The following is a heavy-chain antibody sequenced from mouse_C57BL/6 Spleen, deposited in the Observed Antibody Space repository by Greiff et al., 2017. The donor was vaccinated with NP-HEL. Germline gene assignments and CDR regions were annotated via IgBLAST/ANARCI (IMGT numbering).Heavy chain of an antibody. J-gene: IGHJ3*01. D-gene: IGHD3-2*02. CDR2: INPSNGGT. CDR3: ARRAQAAPWFAY. Sequence: QVQLKESGTELVKPGASVKLSCKASGYTFTSYWMHWVKQRPGQGLEWIGNINPSNGGTNYNEKFKSKATLTVDKSSSTAYMQLSSLTSEDSAVYYCARRAQAAPWFAYWGQGTLVTVSA. V-gene: IGHV1-53*01. CDR1: GYTFTSYW.